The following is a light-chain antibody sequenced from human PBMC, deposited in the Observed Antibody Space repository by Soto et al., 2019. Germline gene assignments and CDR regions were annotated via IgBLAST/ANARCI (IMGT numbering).Light chain of an antibody. CDR3: SSYTSSSTYV. Sequence: SALQQPASVSGYPGQAITISCTGTSSDVGGYNYVSWYQQHPGKAPKLMIYDVSNRPSGVSNRFSGSKSGNTASLTISGLQSEDEADYYCSSYTSSSTYVFGTGTKVT. V-gene: IGLV2-14*01. J-gene: IGLJ1*01. CDR2: DVS. CDR1: SSDVGGYNY.